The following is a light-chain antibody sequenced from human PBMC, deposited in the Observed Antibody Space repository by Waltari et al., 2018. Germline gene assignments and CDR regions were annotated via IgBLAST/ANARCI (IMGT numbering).Light chain of an antibody. Sequence: DIQMTQSPSSLSASVGDRVTITCRASQGIINYLAWYPQKPGKVPKLLIYAASTLQSGVPSRFSGSGSGTDFTLTISSLQPEDVATYYCQKYNSAPRTFGGGTKVEIK. CDR2: AAS. J-gene: IGKJ4*01. CDR1: QGIINY. CDR3: QKYNSAPRT. V-gene: IGKV1-27*01.